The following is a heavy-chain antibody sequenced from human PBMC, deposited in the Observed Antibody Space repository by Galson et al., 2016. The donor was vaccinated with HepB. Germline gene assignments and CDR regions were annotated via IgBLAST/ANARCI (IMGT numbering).Heavy chain of an antibody. CDR2: IWGDGTKQ. J-gene: IGHJ4*02. Sequence: SLRLSCAASGFKFSDYGIHWVRQAPGKGLEWVAVIWGDGTKQFYAESVKGRFTISRDNSNHRLFLQMSRLTAEDTAVYYCARDDFVTSAIDYWGQGTLVTVSS. CDR1: GFKFSDYG. D-gene: IGHD3-16*01. V-gene: IGHV3-33*01. CDR3: ARDDFVTSAIDY.